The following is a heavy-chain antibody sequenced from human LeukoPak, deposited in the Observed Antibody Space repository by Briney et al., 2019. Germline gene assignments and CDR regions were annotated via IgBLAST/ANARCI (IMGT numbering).Heavy chain of an antibody. CDR1: GFNLSSYY. D-gene: IGHD1-1*01. V-gene: IGHV3-74*01. CDR3: GRSTLETHYFDL. CDR2: LKSDGRST. Sequence: GGSLRPSCAASGFNLSSYYMDWVRQGPGKGLVWVSRLKSDGRSTKYADSVEGRFTISRDDAKNTLYLQMTSLRVEDTAIYFCGRSTLETHYFDLWGQGTLVTVSA. J-gene: IGHJ4*02.